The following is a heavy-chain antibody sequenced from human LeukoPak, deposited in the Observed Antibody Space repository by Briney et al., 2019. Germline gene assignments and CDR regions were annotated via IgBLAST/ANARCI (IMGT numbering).Heavy chain of an antibody. CDR2: INHSGST. J-gene: IGHJ6*02. CDR1: GGSFSGYY. V-gene: IGHV4-34*01. D-gene: IGHD1-26*01. CDR3: ARVMSGSFYYYGMDV. Sequence: SENLSLTCAVYGGSFSGYYWSWIRQPPGKGLEWIGEINHSGSTNYNPSLKSRVTISVDTSKNQFSLKLSSVTAADTAVYYCARVMSGSFYYYGMDVWGQGTTVTVSS.